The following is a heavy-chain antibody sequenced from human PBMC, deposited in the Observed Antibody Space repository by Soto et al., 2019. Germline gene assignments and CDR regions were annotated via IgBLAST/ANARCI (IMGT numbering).Heavy chain of an antibody. J-gene: IGHJ4*02. CDR3: AKADLASSWYSLFDS. CDR2: LSSASGYT. D-gene: IGHD6-13*01. Sequence: EVQLLESGGGLVQPGGSLRLSCAASGFTFGNYAMTWVRQAPGKGLEWVATLSSASGYTFYADSVKGRFTVSRDNSRNTLFLQMSSLRASDTAVYYCAKADLASSWYSLFDSWGQGTLVTVSS. V-gene: IGHV3-23*01. CDR1: GFTFGNYA.